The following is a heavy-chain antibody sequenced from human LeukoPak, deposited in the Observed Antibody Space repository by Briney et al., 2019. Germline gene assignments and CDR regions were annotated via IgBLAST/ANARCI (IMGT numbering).Heavy chain of an antibody. J-gene: IGHJ6*03. V-gene: IGHV1-18*01. Sequence: ASVKVSCKASGYTFTSYGISWVRQAPGQGLEWMGWISAYNGNTNYAQKLQGRVTITADESTSTAYMELSSLRSGDTDLYYCARDLRSIMVRGVIAYYYYYMDVWGKGTTVTVSS. CDR3: ARDLRSIMVRGVIAYYYYYMDV. D-gene: IGHD3-10*01. CDR1: GYTFTSYG. CDR2: ISAYNGNT.